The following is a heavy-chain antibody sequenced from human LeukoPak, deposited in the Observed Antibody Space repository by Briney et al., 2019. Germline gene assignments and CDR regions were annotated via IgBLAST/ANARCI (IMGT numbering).Heavy chain of an antibody. D-gene: IGHD1-1*01. Sequence: PGGSLRLSCAASGFTFSSYSMYWVRQAPGKGLEWVAFIRYDGSNKYYADSVKGRFTISRDNSKNTLYLQMNSLRAEDTAVYYCAKDTTSAYGFDYWGQGTLVTVSS. V-gene: IGHV3-30*02. CDR1: GFTFSSYS. J-gene: IGHJ4*02. CDR3: AKDTTSAYGFDY. CDR2: IRYDGSNK.